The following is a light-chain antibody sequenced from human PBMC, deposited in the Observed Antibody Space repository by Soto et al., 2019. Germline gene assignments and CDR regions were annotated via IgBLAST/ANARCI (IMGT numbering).Light chain of an antibody. V-gene: IGLV2-14*01. Sequence: QSALTQPASVSGSPGQSITISCTGTSSDVGGFKYVSWYQQHPGTAPKLMIYEVNYRPSGVSNRFSGSKSGNTASLTISGLQAEDEADYYCSSYTSSNSYVFGTGTKVTVL. CDR3: SSYTSSNSYV. CDR2: EVN. J-gene: IGLJ1*01. CDR1: SSDVGGFKY.